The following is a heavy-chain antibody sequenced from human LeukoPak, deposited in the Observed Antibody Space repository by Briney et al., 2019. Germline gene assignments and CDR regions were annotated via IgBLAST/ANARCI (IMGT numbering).Heavy chain of an antibody. CDR2: INPSGGST. Sequence: GASVKVSCKASGYNFISYYMHWVRQAPGQGLEWMGIINPSGGSTSCAQKFQDRVTMTRDTSTSTVYMELSSLKSEDTAVYYCAREDVVLVDAVRYQYYGMDVWGQGTTVTVSS. J-gene: IGHJ6*02. CDR3: AREDVVLVDAVRYQYYGMDV. V-gene: IGHV1-46*01. CDR1: GYNFISYY. D-gene: IGHD2-8*01.